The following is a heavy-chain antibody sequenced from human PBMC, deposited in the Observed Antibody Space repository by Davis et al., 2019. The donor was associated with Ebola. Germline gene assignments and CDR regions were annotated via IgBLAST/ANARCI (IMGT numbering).Heavy chain of an antibody. J-gene: IGHJ6*02. CDR2: INPSGGST. CDR3: ATFSLLEWLSEQGEDYYYYGMDV. Sequence: ASVKVSCKASGGTFSSYAISWVRQAPGQGLEWMGIINPSGGSTSYAQKFQGRVTMTRNTSISTAYMELSSLRSEDTAVYYCATFSLLEWLSEQGEDYYYYGMDVWGQGTTVTVSS. CDR1: GGTFSSYA. D-gene: IGHD3-3*01. V-gene: IGHV1-46*01.